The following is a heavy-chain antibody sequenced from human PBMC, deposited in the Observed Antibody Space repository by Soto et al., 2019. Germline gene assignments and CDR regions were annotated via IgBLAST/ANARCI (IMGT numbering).Heavy chain of an antibody. J-gene: IGHJ5*02. D-gene: IGHD6-19*01. CDR3: VLSGYSSGWTHWFDP. V-gene: IGHV3-23*01. CDR1: GFTFSSYA. CDR2: ISGSGGST. Sequence: EVQLLESGGGLVQPGGSLRLSCAASGFTFSSYAMSWVRQAPGKGLEWVSAISGSGGSTYYADSVKGRFTISRDNSKNTLYLQMNSLRAEDTAVYYCVLSGYSSGWTHWFDPWGQGTVVTVSS.